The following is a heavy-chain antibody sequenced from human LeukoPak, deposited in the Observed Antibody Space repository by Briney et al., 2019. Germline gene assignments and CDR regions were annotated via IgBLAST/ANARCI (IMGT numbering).Heavy chain of an antibody. CDR3: ARRTNYVWGSYRYFDY. CDR2: INHSGST. V-gene: IGHV4-34*01. CDR1: GGSFRGYY. J-gene: IGHJ4*02. Sequence: SETLSLTCAVYGGSFRGYYWSWIRQPPGKGLEWIGEINHSGSTNYNPSLKSRVTISVDTSKNQFSLKLSSVTAADTAVYYCARRTNYVWGSYRYFDYWGQGTLVTVSS. D-gene: IGHD3-16*02.